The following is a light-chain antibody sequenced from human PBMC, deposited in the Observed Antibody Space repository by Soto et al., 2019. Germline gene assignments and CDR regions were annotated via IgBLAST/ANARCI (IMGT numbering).Light chain of an antibody. CDR2: GAS. V-gene: IGKV3-20*01. J-gene: IGKJ2*01. CDR3: QQYVSPPPYT. CDR1: QIVSSNY. Sequence: EIVLTQSPGTLSVSPGERATLSCRASQIVSSNYLAWYQQKPGQAPRLLIYGASSRATGIPDRFSGSGSGIDFTLSISRLEPDDFAVYYCQQYVSPPPYTFGQGTKLEIK.